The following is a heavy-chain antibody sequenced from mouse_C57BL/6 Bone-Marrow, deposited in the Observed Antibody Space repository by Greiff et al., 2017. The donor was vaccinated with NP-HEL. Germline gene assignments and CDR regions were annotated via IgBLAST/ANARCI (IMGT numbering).Heavy chain of an antibody. CDR3: ARDRGSSLYWYFDV. CDR1: GFTFSDYY. CDR2: INYDGSST. D-gene: IGHD1-1*01. V-gene: IGHV5-16*01. Sequence: EVMLVESEGGLVQPGSSMKLSCTASGFTFSDYYMAWVRQVPEKGLEWVANINYDGSSTYYLDSLKSRFIISRDNAKNILYLQMSSLKSEDTATYYCARDRGSSLYWYFDVWGTGTTVTVSS. J-gene: IGHJ1*03.